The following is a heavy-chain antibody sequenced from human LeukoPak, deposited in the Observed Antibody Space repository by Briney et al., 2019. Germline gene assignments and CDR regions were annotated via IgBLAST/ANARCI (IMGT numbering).Heavy chain of an antibody. Sequence: GGSLRLSCAASGFTFSSYAMSWVRQAPGKGLEWVSAISSSGGSTFNADSVKGRFTISRDNSKNTLYLQMNSLRAEDTAVYYCAKRGGLSSSSGWYYFDYWGQRTLVTVSS. D-gene: IGHD6-6*01. J-gene: IGHJ4*02. CDR2: ISSSGGST. CDR1: GFTFSSYA. CDR3: AKRGGLSSSSGWYYFDY. V-gene: IGHV3-23*01.